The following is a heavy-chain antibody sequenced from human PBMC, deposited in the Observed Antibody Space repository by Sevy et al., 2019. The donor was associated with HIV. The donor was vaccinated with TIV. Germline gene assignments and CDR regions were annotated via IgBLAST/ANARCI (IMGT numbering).Heavy chain of an antibody. J-gene: IGHJ4*02. CDR1: GFTFSDYY. CDR2: ISSSGSTI. CDR3: ARAPRDRSGGYYTHYFDF. Sequence: GGSLRLSCAASGFTFSDYYMSWIRQAPGKGLEWVSYISSSGSTIYYADSVKGRFTISRDNAKNSLYLQMNSLRAEDTGVYYCARAPRDRSGGYYTHYFDFWGQGTLVTVSS. V-gene: IGHV3-11*01. D-gene: IGHD3-10*01.